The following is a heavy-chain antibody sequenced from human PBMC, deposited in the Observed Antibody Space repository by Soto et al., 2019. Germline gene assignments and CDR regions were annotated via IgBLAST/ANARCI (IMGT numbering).Heavy chain of an antibody. CDR3: ARVAHDFWSGYTNWFDP. D-gene: IGHD3-3*01. V-gene: IGHV3-21*01. CDR2: ISSSSSYI. CDR1: GFTFSSDS. J-gene: IGHJ5*02. Sequence: PGGSLRLSCAASGFTFSSDSMNWVRQAPGKGLEWVSSISSSSSYIYYADSVKGRFTISRDNAKNSLYLQMNSLRAEDTAVYYCARVAHDFWSGYTNWFDPWGKGTLVSVSS.